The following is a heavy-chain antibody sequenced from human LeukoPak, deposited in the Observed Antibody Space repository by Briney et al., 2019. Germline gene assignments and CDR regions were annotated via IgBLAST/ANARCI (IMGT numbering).Heavy chain of an antibody. V-gene: IGHV3-53*01. CDR2: IYSGGST. J-gene: IGHJ6*03. Sequence: PGGSLRLSCAASGLTVSTNYMNWVRQAPGKGLEWVSVIYSGGSTYYADSVKGRFTISRDNSKNTLYLQMNSLRAEDTAVYYCASGSGSYRTPYYYMDVWGTGTTVTVSS. CDR3: ASGSGSYRTPYYYMDV. D-gene: IGHD3-10*01. CDR1: GLTVSTNY.